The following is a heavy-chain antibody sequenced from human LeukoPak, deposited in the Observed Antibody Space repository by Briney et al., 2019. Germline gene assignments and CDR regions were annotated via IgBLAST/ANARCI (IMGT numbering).Heavy chain of an antibody. CDR2: INHSGST. J-gene: IGHJ3*02. D-gene: IGHD4-23*01. Sequence: PSETLSLTCAVYGGSFSGYYWSWIRQPPGKGLEWIGEINHSGSTNYNPSLKSRVTISVDTSKNQFSLKLGSVTAADTAVYYCARHELRWYLDAFDIWGQGTMVTVSS. CDR1: GGSFSGYY. V-gene: IGHV4-34*01. CDR3: ARHELRWYLDAFDI.